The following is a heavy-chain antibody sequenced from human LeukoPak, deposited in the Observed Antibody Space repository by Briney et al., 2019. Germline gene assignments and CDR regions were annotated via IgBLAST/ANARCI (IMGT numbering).Heavy chain of an antibody. Sequence: SVKVSCKASGGTFSSYAISWVRQAPGPGLEWMGRIIPIFGTANYAQKFQRRVTITSDESTSTAYMELSSLRSEDTAVYYCARSRIVRGATHDYWGQGTLVTVSS. V-gene: IGHV1-69*15. CDR2: IIPIFGTA. CDR1: GGTFSSYA. J-gene: IGHJ4*02. D-gene: IGHD3-10*01. CDR3: ARSRIVRGATHDY.